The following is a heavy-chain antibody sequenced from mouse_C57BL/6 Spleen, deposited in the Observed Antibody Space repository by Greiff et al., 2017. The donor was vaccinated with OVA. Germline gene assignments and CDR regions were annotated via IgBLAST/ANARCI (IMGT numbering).Heavy chain of an antibody. J-gene: IGHJ4*01. D-gene: IGHD2-12*01. CDR1: GFTFSSYA. CDR2: ISDGGSYT. CDR3: ARDCYPYAMDY. V-gene: IGHV5-4*01. Sequence: EVHLVESGGGLVKPGGSLKLSCAASGFTFSSYAMSWVRQTPEKRLEWVATISDGGSYTYYPDNVKGRFTISRDNAKNNLYLQMSHLKSDDTAMYYCARDCYPYAMDYWGQGTSVTVSS.